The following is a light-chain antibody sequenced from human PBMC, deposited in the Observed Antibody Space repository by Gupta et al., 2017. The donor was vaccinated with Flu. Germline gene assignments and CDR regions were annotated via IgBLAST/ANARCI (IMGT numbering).Light chain of an antibody. CDR1: NSGRYM. CDR3: KVLERNCDSLV. CDR2: END. J-gene: IGLJ2*01. Sequence: SVLTQPPSLSVAPGQAARITCGGSNSGRYMVHWYQQKAGKAPVLVGYENDDRPSGIPDRISGANSGTTATLTTRRVEAGDEADYYCKVLERNCDSLVFGGGTKFTVL. V-gene: IGLV3-21*02.